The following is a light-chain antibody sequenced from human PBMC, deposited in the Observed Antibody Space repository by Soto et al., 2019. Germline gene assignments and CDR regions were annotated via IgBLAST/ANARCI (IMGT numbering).Light chain of an antibody. CDR1: SSDVGNYKY. J-gene: IGLJ1*01. V-gene: IGLV2-14*01. CDR2: EVS. CDR3: FTYTRSGTYV. Sequence: QSVLTQPASVSGSPGQSITISCTGTSSDVGNYKYVSWYQQHPGKAPKLMIYEVSNRPSGVSNRFSGSKSGNTASLTISEPQAEDETDYYHFTYTRSGTYVFGTETKVTLL.